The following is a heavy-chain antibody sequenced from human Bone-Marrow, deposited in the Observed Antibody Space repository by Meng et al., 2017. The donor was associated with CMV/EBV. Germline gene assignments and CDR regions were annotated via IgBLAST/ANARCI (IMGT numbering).Heavy chain of an antibody. CDR1: GYTFTGYY. D-gene: IGHD3-3*01. CDR2: INPNSGGT. V-gene: IGHV1-2*02. J-gene: IGHJ6*02. CDR3: ARDRRVRATIFGVVTPPSGMDV. Sequence: ASVKVSCKASGYTFTGYYMHWVRQAPGQGLEWMGWINPNSGGTNYAQKFQGRVTMTRDTSISTAYMELSRLRSGDTAVYYCARDRRVRATIFGVVTPPSGMDVWGQGTTVTVSS.